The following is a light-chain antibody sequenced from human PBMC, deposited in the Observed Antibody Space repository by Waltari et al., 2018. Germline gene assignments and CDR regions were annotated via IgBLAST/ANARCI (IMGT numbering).Light chain of an antibody. V-gene: IGKV2-28*01. J-gene: IGKJ2*01. CDR2: LGS. Sequence: SCRSSQSLLHSNGYNYLDWYLQKPGQSPQVLIYLGSNRASGVPDRFSGSGSGTDFTLKISRVEAEDVGVYYCMQALQTPYTFGQGTKLEIK. CDR3: MQALQTPYT. CDR1: QSLLHSNGYNY.